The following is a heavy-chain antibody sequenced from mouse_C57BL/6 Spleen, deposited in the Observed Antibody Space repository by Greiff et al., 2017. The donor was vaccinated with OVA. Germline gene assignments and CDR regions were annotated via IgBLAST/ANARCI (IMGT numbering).Heavy chain of an antibody. CDR3: AKTGWDEDYYDMDY. D-gene: IGHD4-1*01. CDR1: GFSLTSYG. CDR2: IWRGGST. Sequence: VQLQQSGPGLVQPSQSLSITCTVSGFSLTSYGVHWVRQSPGKGLEWLGVIWRGGSTDYNAAFMSRLSITKDNSKSQVFFKMNSMQADDTAIYYCAKTGWDEDYYDMDYWGQGTSVTVSS. J-gene: IGHJ4*01. V-gene: IGHV2-5*01.